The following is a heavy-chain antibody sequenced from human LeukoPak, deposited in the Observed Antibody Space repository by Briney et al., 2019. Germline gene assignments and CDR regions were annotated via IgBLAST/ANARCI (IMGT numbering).Heavy chain of an antibody. D-gene: IGHD6-19*01. CDR2: INHSGST. J-gene: IGHJ4*02. V-gene: IGHV4-34*01. Sequence: SETLSLTCAVYGGSFSGYYWSWIRQPPGKGLEWIGEINHSGSTNYNPSLKSRVTISVDTSKNQFSLKLSSVTAADTAVYYCARGYSSGWYVYYFDYWGQGTLVTVSS. CDR1: GGSFSGYY. CDR3: ARGYSSGWYVYYFDY.